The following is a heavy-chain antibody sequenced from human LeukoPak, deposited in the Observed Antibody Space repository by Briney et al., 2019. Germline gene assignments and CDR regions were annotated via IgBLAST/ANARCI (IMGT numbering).Heavy chain of an antibody. CDR2: ISYDGSNK. V-gene: IGHV3-30*12. Sequence: GGSLRLSCAASGFTFSSYGMHWVRQAPGKGLEWVAVISYDGSNKYYADSVKGRFTISRDNSKNTLYLQMNSLRAEDTAVYYCARDKDSGWPNFDYWGQGTLVTVSS. CDR1: GFTFSSYG. D-gene: IGHD6-19*01. J-gene: IGHJ4*02. CDR3: ARDKDSGWPNFDY.